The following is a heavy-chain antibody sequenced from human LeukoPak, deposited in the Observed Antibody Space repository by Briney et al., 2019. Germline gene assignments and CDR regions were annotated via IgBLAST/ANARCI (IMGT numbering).Heavy chain of an antibody. CDR3: ARGTMVRGVIEAVDY. J-gene: IGHJ4*02. V-gene: IGHV1-69*13. D-gene: IGHD3-10*01. CDR2: IIPIFGTA. Sequence: SVKVSCKASGGTFSSYAISWVRQAPGQGLEWMGGIIPIFGTANYAQKFQGRVTITADESTSTAYMELSSLRSEDTAVYYCARGTMVRGVIEAVDYWGQGTLVTVSS. CDR1: GGTFSSYA.